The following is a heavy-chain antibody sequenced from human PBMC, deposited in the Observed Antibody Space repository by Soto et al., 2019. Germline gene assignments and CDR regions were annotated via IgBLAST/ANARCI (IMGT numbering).Heavy chain of an antibody. CDR3: ARGSADDILTGYPDY. D-gene: IGHD3-9*01. J-gene: IGHJ4*02. Sequence: GASVKVSCKASGYTFTSYYMHWVRQAPGQGLEWMGIINAVNGNTKYSQKFQGRVTITRDTSASTVYMELSSLRSEDTAVYYCARGSADDILTGYPDYWGQGTLVTVSS. CDR1: GYTFTSYY. V-gene: IGHV1-3*01. CDR2: INAVNGNT.